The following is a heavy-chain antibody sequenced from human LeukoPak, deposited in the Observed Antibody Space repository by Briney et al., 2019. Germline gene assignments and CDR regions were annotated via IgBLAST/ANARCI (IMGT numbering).Heavy chain of an antibody. CDR3: AKDKRLAPYYFDY. D-gene: IGHD3-9*01. J-gene: IGHJ4*02. CDR1: GFTFDDYA. V-gene: IGHV3-9*01. CDR2: ISWNSGSI. Sequence: GRSLRLSCAASGFTFDDYAMHWVRHPPGQGLERVSGISWNSGSIGYADSVKGRFTISRDNAKNALHLQMNSLRAEDTAVYYCAKDKRLAPYYFDYWGQGTLVTVSS.